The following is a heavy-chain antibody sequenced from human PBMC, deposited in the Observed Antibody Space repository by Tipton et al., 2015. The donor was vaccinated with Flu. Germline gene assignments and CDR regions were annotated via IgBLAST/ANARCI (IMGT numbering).Heavy chain of an antibody. D-gene: IGHD3-10*01. CDR3: ARVPFGSGTYYKTDAFDN. J-gene: IGHJ3*02. Sequence: TLSLTCTVSGDSINSYYWSWIRQPPGRGLEWIGYTYYSGSSTYNPSLKSRVTISLDRSKKQLSLKVNSVTAADTAVYHCARVPFGSGTYYKTDAFDNWGQGTMVSVYS. CDR2: TYYSGSS. CDR1: GDSINSYY. V-gene: IGHV4-59*01.